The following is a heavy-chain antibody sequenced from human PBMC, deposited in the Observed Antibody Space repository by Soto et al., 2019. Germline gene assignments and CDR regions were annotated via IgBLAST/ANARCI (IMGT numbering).Heavy chain of an antibody. CDR3: ARARARYSYGPLKYYYGMDV. D-gene: IGHD5-18*01. Sequence: PGGSLRLSCAASRFTFSSYGMNWVRQAPGKGLEWVSNISGSTSVKYYADSVKGRFTISRDNAKNSLYLQMSSLGDEDTAVYYCARARARYSYGPLKYYYGMDVWGRGTTVTVSS. V-gene: IGHV3-48*02. CDR1: RFTFSSYG. J-gene: IGHJ6*02. CDR2: ISGSTSVK.